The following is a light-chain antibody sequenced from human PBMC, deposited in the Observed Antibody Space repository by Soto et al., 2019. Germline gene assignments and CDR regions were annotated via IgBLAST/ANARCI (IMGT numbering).Light chain of an antibody. CDR3: QQFNTYPIT. CDR1: QDIRGA. Sequence: AIQLTQSPSSLSASVGDRVTITCRASQDIRGALAWYQQKPGKPPKLLIFDVSSLQSGVPSRFSGSGSGTDYTLTLSSLQPEEFSTYYCQQFNTYPITFGQGTRLEIK. CDR2: DVS. J-gene: IGKJ5*01. V-gene: IGKV1-13*02.